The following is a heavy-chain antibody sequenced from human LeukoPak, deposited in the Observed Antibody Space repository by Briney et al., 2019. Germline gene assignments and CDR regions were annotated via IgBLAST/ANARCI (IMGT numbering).Heavy chain of an antibody. Sequence: SETLSLTCTVSGGSISSYYWSWIRQPPGKGLEWIGYIYPSGSTNYNPSLKSRVTISVDTSKNQFSLKLSSVTAADTAVYYCARSTTVHNWFDPWGQGTLVTVSS. CDR3: ARSTTVHNWFDP. CDR2: IYPSGST. CDR1: GGSISSYY. V-gene: IGHV4-4*09. D-gene: IGHD4-17*01. J-gene: IGHJ5*02.